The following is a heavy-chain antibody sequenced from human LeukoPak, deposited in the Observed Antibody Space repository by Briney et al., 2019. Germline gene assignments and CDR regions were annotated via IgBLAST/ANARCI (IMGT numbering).Heavy chain of an antibody. Sequence: GGSLRLSCAASGSTFSTDAMHWVRQAPGKGLEWVAVISDDGSKIYYADSVKGRFTISRDNSKNTLYLQMNSLRAEDTAFYYCAINGGGDSGYGNFDYWGQGTLVTVSS. D-gene: IGHD5-12*01. CDR2: ISDDGSKI. V-gene: IGHV3-30*04. CDR1: GSTFSTDA. CDR3: AINGGGDSGYGNFDY. J-gene: IGHJ4*02.